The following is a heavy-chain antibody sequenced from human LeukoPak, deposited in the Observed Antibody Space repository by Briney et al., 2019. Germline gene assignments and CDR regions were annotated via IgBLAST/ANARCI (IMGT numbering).Heavy chain of an antibody. J-gene: IGHJ4*02. CDR3: AKDRDRPDYYDSSGYPKSPLDY. Sequence: PGGSLRLSCAASGFTFSSYDMHWVRQATGKGLEWVSAIGTAGDTYYPGSVKGRFTISRENAKNSLYLQMNSLRAGDTAVYYCAKDRDRPDYYDSSGYPKSPLDYWGQGTLVTVSS. V-gene: IGHV3-13*01. D-gene: IGHD3-22*01. CDR2: IGTAGDT. CDR1: GFTFSSYD.